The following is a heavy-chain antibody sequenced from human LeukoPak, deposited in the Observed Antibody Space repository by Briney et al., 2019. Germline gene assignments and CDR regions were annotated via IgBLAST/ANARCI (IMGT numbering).Heavy chain of an antibody. D-gene: IGHD1-1*01. J-gene: IGHJ4*02. Sequence: GGSLRLPCAASGFTFSSYAMSWVRQAPGKGLEWVSAISGSGGSTYYADSVKGRFTISRDNSKNTLYLQMNSLRAEDTAVYYCTHRQKLEEAIFDYWGQGTLVTVSS. CDR2: ISGSGGST. V-gene: IGHV3-23*01. CDR1: GFTFSSYA. CDR3: THRQKLEEAIFDY.